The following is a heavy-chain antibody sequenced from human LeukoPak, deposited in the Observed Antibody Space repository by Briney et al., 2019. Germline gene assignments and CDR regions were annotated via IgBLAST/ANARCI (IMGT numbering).Heavy chain of an antibody. Sequence: TSETLSLTCTVSGGSISSYYWSWIRQPPGKGLEWIGYIYYSGSTNYNPSLKSRVTISVDTSKNQFSLKLSSVTAADTAVYYCARATWVAAHDYWGQGTLVTVSS. J-gene: IGHJ4*02. V-gene: IGHV4-59*01. D-gene: IGHD2-15*01. CDR3: ARATWVAAHDY. CDR2: IYYSGST. CDR1: GGSISSYY.